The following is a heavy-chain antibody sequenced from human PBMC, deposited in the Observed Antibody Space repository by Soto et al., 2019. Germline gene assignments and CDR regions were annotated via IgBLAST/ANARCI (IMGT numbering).Heavy chain of an antibody. V-gene: IGHV4-39*01. D-gene: IGHD2-15*01. CDR2: IYYSGST. Sequence: QLHLRESGPGLVKPSETLSLTCTVSGGSITSSSYYWGWIRQPPGKGLEWIGSIYYSGSTYYNPSLTSRVTISVDTSKNHFSLKLSSVTAADTAVYYFATQEVVGSYVYTFDPWGQGTLVTVSS. CDR1: GGSITSSSYY. CDR3: ATQEVVGSYVYTFDP. J-gene: IGHJ5*02.